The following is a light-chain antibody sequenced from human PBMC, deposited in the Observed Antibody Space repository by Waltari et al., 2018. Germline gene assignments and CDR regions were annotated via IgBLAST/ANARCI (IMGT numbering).Light chain of an antibody. CDR1: QTINNNY. J-gene: IGKJ2*01. CDR3: QQYGSSPYT. Sequence: EIVLTQYRDTLSLSKGESASLSCWASQTINNNYLAWYQQKPGQAPRVLIYGGSTRATGIPGRFSGSGSGTQFTLTISRLESEDFAVYSCQQYGSSPYTFGQGTKLEIK. V-gene: IGKV3-20*01. CDR2: GGS.